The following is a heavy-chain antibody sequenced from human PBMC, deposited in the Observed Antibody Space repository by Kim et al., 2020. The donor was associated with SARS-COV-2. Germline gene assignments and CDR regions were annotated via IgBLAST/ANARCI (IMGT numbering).Heavy chain of an antibody. D-gene: IGHD3-10*01. CDR2: ISSSSSYI. CDR3: ARGPPLLLWFGEC. Sequence: GGSLRLSCAASGFTFSSYSMNWVRQAPGKGLEWVSSISSSSSYIYYADSVKGRFTISRDNAKNSLYLQMNSLRAEDTAVYYCARGPPLLLWFGECWGQGTLVTVSS. J-gene: IGHJ4*02. V-gene: IGHV3-21*04. CDR1: GFTFSSYS.